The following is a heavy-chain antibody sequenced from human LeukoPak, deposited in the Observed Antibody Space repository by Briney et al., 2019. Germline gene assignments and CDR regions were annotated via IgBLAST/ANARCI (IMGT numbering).Heavy chain of an antibody. J-gene: IGHJ4*02. CDR3: ARVRANSGSYYPLGY. D-gene: IGHD1-26*01. CDR2: ISSGGTDI. Sequence: PGGSLRLSCAASDSPYRNYNMTWVRQAPGKGLEWVSSISSGGTDIHYADSVKGRFTISRDNAKNALYLQMNSLKAEDTAVYYCARVRANSGSYYPLGYWGQGTLVTVSS. V-gene: IGHV3-21*06. CDR1: DSPYRNYN.